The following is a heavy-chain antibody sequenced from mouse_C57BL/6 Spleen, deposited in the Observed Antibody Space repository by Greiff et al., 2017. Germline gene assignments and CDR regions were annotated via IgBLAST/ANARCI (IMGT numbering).Heavy chain of an antibody. D-gene: IGHD2-4*01. CDR2: IDPSDSET. CDR3: ARSYYDYSFDY. Sequence: QVQLQQPGAELVRPGSSVKLSCKASGYTFTSYWMHWVKQRPIQGLEWIGNIDPSDSETHYNQKFKDKATLTVDKSSSTAYMQLSSLTSEDSAVYYCARSYYDYSFDYWGQGTTLTVSS. CDR1: GYTFTSYW. V-gene: IGHV1-52*01. J-gene: IGHJ2*01.